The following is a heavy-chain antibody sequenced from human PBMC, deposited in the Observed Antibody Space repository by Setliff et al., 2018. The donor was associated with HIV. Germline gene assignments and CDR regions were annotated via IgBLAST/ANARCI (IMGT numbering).Heavy chain of an antibody. J-gene: IGHJ3*02. D-gene: IGHD1-7*01. V-gene: IGHV3-30*02. CDR2: INYDVSHE. CDR3: AKDGDYANWDYDAFDI. Sequence: GESLKISCAASGFTFSAHGMHWVRQAPGKGLEWVAFINYDVSHEYYADSVKGRVTISRDNSKNTVDLQMNSLRPEDTAVYYCAKDGDYANWDYDAFDIWGQGTLVTVSS. CDR1: GFTFSAHG.